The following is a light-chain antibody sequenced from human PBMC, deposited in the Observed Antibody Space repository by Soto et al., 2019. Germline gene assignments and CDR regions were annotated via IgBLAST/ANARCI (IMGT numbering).Light chain of an antibody. J-gene: IGKJ2*01. CDR1: QSISSW. Sequence: DIQMTQSPSTLSASIGDRVTITCRASQSISSWLAWYQQKPGKAPKLLIYRASTLENGVPSRFSGSGSGSEFTLTISSLQPDDFATYYCQQYDTYSPSYTFGQGTKLEIK. CDR2: RAS. V-gene: IGKV1-5*03. CDR3: QQYDTYSPSYT.